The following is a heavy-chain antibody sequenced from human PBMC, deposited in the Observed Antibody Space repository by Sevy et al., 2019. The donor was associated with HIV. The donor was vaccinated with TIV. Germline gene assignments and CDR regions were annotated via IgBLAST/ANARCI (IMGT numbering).Heavy chain of an antibody. CDR2: ITPFFRTA. D-gene: IGHD3-16*01. J-gene: IGHJ3*02. CDR1: GGTFDTYS. CDR3: ARDRDITFGGGDAFDI. Sequence: ASVKVSCKTSGGTFDTYSISWMRQAPGQGLEWMGGITPFFRTASYAQKFQGRVTITADESTGTAYMELSSVRSEESAVYYCARDRDITFGGGDAFDIWGQGTMVTVSS. V-gene: IGHV1-69*13.